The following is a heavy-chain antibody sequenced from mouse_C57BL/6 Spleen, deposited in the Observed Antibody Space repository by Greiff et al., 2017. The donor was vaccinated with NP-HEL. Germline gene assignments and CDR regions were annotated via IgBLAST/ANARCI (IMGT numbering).Heavy chain of an antibody. Sequence: QVQLQQSGAELVRPGASVTLSCKASGYTFTDYEMHWVKQTPVHGLEWIGAIDPETGGTAYNQKFKGKAILTADKSSSTAYMELRSLTSEDSAVYYCTRGYDYDPENAMDYWGQGTSVTVSS. D-gene: IGHD2-4*01. V-gene: IGHV1-15*01. J-gene: IGHJ4*01. CDR1: GYTFTDYE. CDR2: IDPETGGT. CDR3: TRGYDYDPENAMDY.